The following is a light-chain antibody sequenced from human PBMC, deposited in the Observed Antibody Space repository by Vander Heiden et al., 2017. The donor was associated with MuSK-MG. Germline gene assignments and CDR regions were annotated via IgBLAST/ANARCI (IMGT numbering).Light chain of an antibody. V-gene: IGLV3-21*02. CDR3: QVWDSISDQVV. J-gene: IGLJ2*01. CDR2: DNG. CDR1: NIGSKK. Sequence: SYDLAQPPSVSVAPGQTATLTCGGNNIGSKKVHWYQQKSGQAPVLVAYDNGDRPSGIPERFFGSNSGNTATLTINRVEAGDEADYYCQVWDSISDQVVFGGGTKLTAL.